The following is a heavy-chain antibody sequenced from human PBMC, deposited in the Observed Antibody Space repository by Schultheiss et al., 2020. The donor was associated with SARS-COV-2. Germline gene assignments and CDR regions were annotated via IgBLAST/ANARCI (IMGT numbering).Heavy chain of an antibody. Sequence: GESLKISCEASGYTFTDYYIHWVRQAPGQGLEWMGRINPNSRDTNYLQRFQGRVTMTGDTSLSTAYMELSRLTLDDTALYYCVRQGADYVLDVWGQGTTVTVSS. CDR2: INPNSRDT. CDR1: GYTFTDYY. D-gene: IGHD6-19*01. V-gene: IGHV1-2*06. J-gene: IGHJ6*02. CDR3: VRQGADYVLDV.